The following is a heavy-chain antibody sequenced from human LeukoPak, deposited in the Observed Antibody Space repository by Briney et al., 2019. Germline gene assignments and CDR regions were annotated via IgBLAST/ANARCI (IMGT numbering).Heavy chain of an antibody. Sequence: SETLSLTFAVSGASISSHYWSWIRQPPGKGLEWIGYTSGSISDNPSLKSRVAVSVDPSQNQVSLSLTSVTAADTAVYYCARVLAIFGLDTTDFYMDVWGKGTTVTDSS. CDR2: TSGSI. CDR3: ARVLAIFGLDTTDFYMDV. CDR1: GASISSHY. V-gene: IGHV4-59*11. D-gene: IGHD3/OR15-3a*01. J-gene: IGHJ6*03.